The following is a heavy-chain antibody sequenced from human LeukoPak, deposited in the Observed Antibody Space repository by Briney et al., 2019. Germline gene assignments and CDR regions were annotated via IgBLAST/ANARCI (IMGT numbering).Heavy chain of an antibody. V-gene: IGHV3-23*01. J-gene: IGHJ4*02. CDR1: GFTFSSYA. CDR3: AKEGLALDIVVVPADY. Sequence: GGSLRLSCAASGFTFSSYAMIWVRQAPGKGLEWVSAISGSGASTYYADSVKGRFTISRDNSKNTLYLQMNSLRAEDTAVYYCAKEGLALDIVVVPADYWGQGTLVTVSS. CDR2: ISGSGAST. D-gene: IGHD2-2*03.